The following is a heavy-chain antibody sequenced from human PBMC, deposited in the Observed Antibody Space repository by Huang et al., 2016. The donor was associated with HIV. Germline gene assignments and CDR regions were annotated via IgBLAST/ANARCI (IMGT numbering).Heavy chain of an antibody. V-gene: IGHV1-8*03. CDR1: GYTFTSYD. CDR3: ARGLILGYCSGGSCPVRVHYYYMDV. CDR2: MNPNRGNT. D-gene: IGHD2-15*01. Sequence: QVQLVQSGAEVKKPGASVKVSCKASGYTFTSYDINWVRQATGQGLEWMGWMNPNRGNTGDEQKFQGRVTITRNTSITTAYMELSSLRSEDTAVYYCARGLILGYCSGGSCPVRVHYYYMDVWGKGTTVTVSS. J-gene: IGHJ6*03.